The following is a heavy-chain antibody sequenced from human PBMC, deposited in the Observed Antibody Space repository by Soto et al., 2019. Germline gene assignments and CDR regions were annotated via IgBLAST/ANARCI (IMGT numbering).Heavy chain of an antibody. CDR3: ARDRYYGSGTYYNFYSGMDV. Sequence: TLSLTCTVPGGSIPSGDYYWTWVRQPPGKGLEWTGNIFHSGRTYYTPSLQSRVTISPDTSKHHFSLKLCSVTPADTAVYYCARDRYYGSGTYYNFYSGMDVWGQGTTVTVSS. J-gene: IGHJ6*02. CDR2: IFHSGRT. D-gene: IGHD3-10*01. CDR1: GGSIPSGDYY. V-gene: IGHV4-30-4*08.